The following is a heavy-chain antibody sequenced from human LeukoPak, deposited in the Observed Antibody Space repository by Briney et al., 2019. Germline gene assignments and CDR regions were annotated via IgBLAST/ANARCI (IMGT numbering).Heavy chain of an antibody. V-gene: IGHV4-59*12. D-gene: IGHD2-15*01. Sequence: SETLSLTCSVSGGSISGSYWNWIRQPPGKGLEWIGYVSYSGSTNYSPSLKSRVTISVDTSKNQFSLKLSSVTAADTAVYYCAREHCSGGSCYSIYYYYYMDVWGKGTTVTVSS. CDR2: VSYSGST. CDR1: GGSISGSY. J-gene: IGHJ6*03. CDR3: AREHCSGGSCYSIYYYYYMDV.